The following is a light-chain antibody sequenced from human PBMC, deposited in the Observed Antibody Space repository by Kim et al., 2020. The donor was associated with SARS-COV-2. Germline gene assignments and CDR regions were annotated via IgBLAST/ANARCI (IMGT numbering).Light chain of an antibody. CDR2: DVT. CDR3: CAYAGSYTWV. CDR1: SSDVGGYNY. J-gene: IGLJ3*02. Sequence: QSALTQPRSVSGSPGQSVTISCAGTSSDVGGYNYVSWRQQHPGKAPKLMIYDVTKRPSGVPDRFSGSKSGNTASLTISGLQAEDEADYYCCAYAGSYTWVFGGGTQLTVL. V-gene: IGLV2-11*01.